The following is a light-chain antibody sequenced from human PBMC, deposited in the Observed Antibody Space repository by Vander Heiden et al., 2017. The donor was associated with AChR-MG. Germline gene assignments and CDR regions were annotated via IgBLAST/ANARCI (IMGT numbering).Light chain of an antibody. CDR3: QQYGSSPGFT. CDR2: GAS. Sequence: ELVLPQSPGTLSLSPGERATLSCRASQSVSSSYLAWYQQKPGQAPRLLIYGASSRATGIPDRFSGSGSGTDFTLTISRLEPEDFAVYYCQQYGSSPGFTFGPGTKVDIK. CDR1: QSVSSSY. J-gene: IGKJ3*01. V-gene: IGKV3-20*01.